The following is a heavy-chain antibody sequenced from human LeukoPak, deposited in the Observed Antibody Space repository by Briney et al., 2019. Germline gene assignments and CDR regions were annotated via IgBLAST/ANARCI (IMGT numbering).Heavy chain of an antibody. Sequence: GASVKVSCKASGGTFSSYAISWVRQAPGQGLEWMGRINPNSGGTNYAQKFQGRVTMTRDTSISTAYMELSRLISDDTAVYYCARPRGRSEYSYGFDYWGQGTRVTVSS. V-gene: IGHV1-2*06. J-gene: IGHJ4*02. CDR3: ARPRGRSEYSYGFDY. CDR2: INPNSGGT. D-gene: IGHD5-18*01. CDR1: GGTFSSYA.